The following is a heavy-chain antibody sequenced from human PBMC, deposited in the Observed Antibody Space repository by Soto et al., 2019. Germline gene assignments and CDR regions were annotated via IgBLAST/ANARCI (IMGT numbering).Heavy chain of an antibody. CDR1: GGCISSGGYY. J-gene: IGHJ4*02. CDR3: ARDLYGDFDY. CDR2: IYYSGST. V-gene: IGHV4-31*03. D-gene: IGHD4-17*01. Sequence: SETLSLTCTVSGGCISSGGYYWSWIRQHPGKGLEWIGYIYYSGSTYYNPSLKSRVTISVDTSKNQFSLKLSSVTAADTAVYYCARDLYGDFDYWGQGTLVTVSS.